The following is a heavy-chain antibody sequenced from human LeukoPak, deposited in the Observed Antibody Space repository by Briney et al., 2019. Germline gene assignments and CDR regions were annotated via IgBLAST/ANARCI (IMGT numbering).Heavy chain of an antibody. D-gene: IGHD6-13*01. CDR2: IDHTGST. Sequence: SETLSLTCSVSGDSISMHCWSWIRQPPGKGLEWIGYIDHTGSTNYNPSLNSRVTISRDTSKNHFSLELSSVTAADTAVYFCARGRVSSSSWSSTYYYYFYMDVWGKGTTVTVSS. J-gene: IGHJ6*03. CDR1: GDSISMHC. CDR3: ARGRVSSSSWSSTYYYYFYMDV. V-gene: IGHV4-59*11.